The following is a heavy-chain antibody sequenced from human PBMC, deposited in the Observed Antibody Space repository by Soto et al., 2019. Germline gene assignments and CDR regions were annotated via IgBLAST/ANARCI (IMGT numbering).Heavy chain of an antibody. CDR2: ISSSSSYI. D-gene: IGHD2-15*01. V-gene: IGHV3-21*04. CDR1: GFTFSSYS. Sequence: GGSLRLSCAASGFTFSSYSMNWVRQAPGKGLEWVSSISSSSSYIYYADSVKGRFTISRDNAKNSLYLQMNSLRAEDTAVYYCAKKRFEKRWWYNLNNYFDYWGQGTLVTVSS. J-gene: IGHJ4*02. CDR3: AKKRFEKRWWYNLNNYFDY.